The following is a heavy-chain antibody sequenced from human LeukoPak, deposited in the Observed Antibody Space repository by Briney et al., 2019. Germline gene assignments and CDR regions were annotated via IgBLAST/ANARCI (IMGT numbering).Heavy chain of an antibody. CDR3: ARANAYDNNGYSPEFRY. CDR2: SDPKSGAT. CDR1: GYTFTFYY. D-gene: IGHD3-22*01. Sequence: ASVKVSCKASGYTFTFYYIHWLRQVPGQAFEWVGWSDPKSGATKYEHFQGRVTMTSDTSTSTAYMELSRLRSDDTAIYYCARANAYDNNGYSPEFRYWGQGTLVTVSS. V-gene: IGHV1-2*02. J-gene: IGHJ4*02.